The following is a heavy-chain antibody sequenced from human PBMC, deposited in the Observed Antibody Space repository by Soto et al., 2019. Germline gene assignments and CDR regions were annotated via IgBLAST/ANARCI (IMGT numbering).Heavy chain of an antibody. J-gene: IGHJ4*02. CDR1: GFTFSSYG. Sequence: QVQLVESGGGVVQPGRSLRLSCAASGFTFSSYGMHWVRQAPGKGLEWVAVISYDGSNKYYADSVKGRFTISRDNSKNTLYLQMNSLRAEDTAVYYCANFRAQIAVAGTSVWGQGNLVTVSS. CDR2: ISYDGSNK. CDR3: ANFRAQIAVAGTSV. D-gene: IGHD6-19*01. V-gene: IGHV3-30*18.